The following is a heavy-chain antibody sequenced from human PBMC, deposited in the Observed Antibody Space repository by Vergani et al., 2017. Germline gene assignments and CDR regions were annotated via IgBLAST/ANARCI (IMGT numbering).Heavy chain of an antibody. CDR1: GGTFSSYA. J-gene: IGHJ4*02. V-gene: IGHV3-23*04. CDR2: ISGSGGST. CDR3: AKDQTYYDSSGYYFY. D-gene: IGHD3-22*01. Sequence: VQMVQSGAEVKKPGSSVKVSCKASGGTFSSYAMSWVRQAPGKGLEWVSAISGSGGSTYYADSVKGRFTISRDNSKNTLYLQMNSLRAEDTAVYYCAKDQTYYDSSGYYFYWGQGTLVTVSS.